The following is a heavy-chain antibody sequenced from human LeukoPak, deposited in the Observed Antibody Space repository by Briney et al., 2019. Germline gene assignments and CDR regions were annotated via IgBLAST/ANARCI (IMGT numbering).Heavy chain of an antibody. J-gene: IGHJ6*02. CDR3: ARTVVTMVRGVIITYHYYGMDV. CDR1: GGTFSSYA. CDR2: IIPILGIA. V-gene: IGHV1-69*04. Sequence: GASVKVSCKASGGTFSSYAISWVRQAPGQGLEWMGRIIPILGIANYAQKFQGRVTITADKSTSTAYMELSSLRSEDTAVYYCARTVVTMVRGVIITYHYYGMDVWGQGTTVTVSS. D-gene: IGHD3-10*01.